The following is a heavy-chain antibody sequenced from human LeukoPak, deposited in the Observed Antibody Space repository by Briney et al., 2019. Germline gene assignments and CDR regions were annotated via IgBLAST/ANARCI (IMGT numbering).Heavy chain of an antibody. CDR3: ARVWQHGSGSYYSFDY. D-gene: IGHD3-10*01. CDR1: GFTFSSYS. Sequence: PGGSLRLSCAASGFTFSSYSMNWVRQAPGKGLEWVSSISSSSSYIYYADSVKGRFSISRDNAKRSLYLQMNSLRAEDTAVYYWARVWQHGSGSYYSFDYWGQGTLVTVSS. J-gene: IGHJ4*02. CDR2: ISSSSSYI. V-gene: IGHV3-21*01.